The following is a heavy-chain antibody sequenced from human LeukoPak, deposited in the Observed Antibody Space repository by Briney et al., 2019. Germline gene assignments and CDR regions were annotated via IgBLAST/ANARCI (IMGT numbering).Heavy chain of an antibody. J-gene: IGHJ3*02. CDR1: GFTFSSYA. CDR2: ISYDGGNK. V-gene: IGHV3-30-3*01. D-gene: IGHD2-2*01. Sequence: GGSLRLSCGASGFTFSSYAMLWVRQAPGKGLEWGAVISYDGGNKYYADSVKRRFTISRDNSKNRPYLQMNSLRDEDTAVYYCARVRGLYCSSTSCADSDAFDIWGQGTMVTVSS. CDR3: ARVRGLYCSSTSCADSDAFDI.